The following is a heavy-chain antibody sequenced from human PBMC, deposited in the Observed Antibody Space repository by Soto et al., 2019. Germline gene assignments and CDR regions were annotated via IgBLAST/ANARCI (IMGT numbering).Heavy chain of an antibody. J-gene: IGHJ5*02. CDR2: IYYSVST. CDR1: GGSISSYY. CDR3: ASVSSSWDGNYNWFDP. V-gene: IGHV4-59*01. D-gene: IGHD6-13*01. Sequence: TLSRTCTVSGGSISSYYWSWIRQPPGKGLEWIGYIYYSVSTNYKPSLKSRVTLSVDTFKNQFSLKLSSVTASDTAVYYCASVSSSWDGNYNWFDPWGQGTLVTVSS.